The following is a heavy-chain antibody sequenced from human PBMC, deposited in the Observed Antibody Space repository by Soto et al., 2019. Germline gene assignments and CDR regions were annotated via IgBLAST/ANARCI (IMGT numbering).Heavy chain of an antibody. CDR3: AKSRLEQYFFDY. V-gene: IGHV4-31*03. J-gene: IGHJ4*02. CDR1: GGSISRGGYY. CDR2: IYYSGST. Sequence: QVQLQESGPGLVKPSQTLSLTCTVSGGSISRGGYYWSWIRQHPVKGLEWIGYIYYSGSTYYNPSLKSRVTISVDTSKNQFSVKLSSVTAADTAVYFCAKSRLEQYFFDYWGQGTLVTVSS. D-gene: IGHD6-19*01.